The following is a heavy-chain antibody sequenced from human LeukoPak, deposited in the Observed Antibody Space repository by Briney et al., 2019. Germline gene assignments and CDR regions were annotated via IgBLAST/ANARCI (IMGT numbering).Heavy chain of an antibody. V-gene: IGHV4-61*02. Sequence: SETLSLTCTVSGVSIRSGSYYGSWIRQPGGKGLEWMGRIYTSGPPNYNPSLKSRATISVGTSNSQFSLKLSSVTAADTAVYYCAREVSDYDILTGWIDYWGQGALVSVSS. J-gene: IGHJ4*02. CDR1: GVSIRSGSYY. CDR2: IYTSGPP. D-gene: IGHD3-9*01. CDR3: AREVSDYDILTGWIDY.